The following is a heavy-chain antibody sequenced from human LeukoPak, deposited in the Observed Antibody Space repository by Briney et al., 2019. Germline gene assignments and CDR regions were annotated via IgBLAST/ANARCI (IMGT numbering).Heavy chain of an antibody. CDR2: ISGSGGST. D-gene: IGHD6-13*01. V-gene: IGHV3-23*01. J-gene: IGHJ4*02. CDR3: AKDRVSSSLSNY. CDR1: GFTFSSYA. Sequence: HPGGSLRLSCAASGFTFSSYAMSWVRQAPGKGLERVSAISGSGGSTYYADSVKGRFTISRDNSKNTLYLQMNSLRAEDTAVYYCAKDRVSSSLSNYWGQGTLVTVSS.